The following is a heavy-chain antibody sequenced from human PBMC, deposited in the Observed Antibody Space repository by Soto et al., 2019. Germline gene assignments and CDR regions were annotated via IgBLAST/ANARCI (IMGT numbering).Heavy chain of an antibody. CDR1: GFSLSNSG. CDR2: IDSGGSTT. CDR3: ARWFTYGNFDYFDY. Sequence: GGSLRLSCAASGFSLSNSGMRWVRQAPGKGLVWVSRIDSGGSTTTYADSVKGRFTISRDNAKNTLYLQMNGLRAEDTALYYCARWFTYGNFDYFDYWGQGTQVTVSS. V-gene: IGHV3-74*01. D-gene: IGHD3-10*01. J-gene: IGHJ4*02.